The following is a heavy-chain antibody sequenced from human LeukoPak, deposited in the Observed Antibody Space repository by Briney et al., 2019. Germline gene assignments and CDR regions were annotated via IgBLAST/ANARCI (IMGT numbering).Heavy chain of an antibody. CDR1: GGSFSGYY. D-gene: IGHD2-2*01. Sequence: PPETLSLTCAVYGGSFSGYYWRWIRQPPGKGLEWIGEINHSGSTNYNPSLKSRVTMSVDTSKNQFSLKLSSVTAADTAVYYCAREIPSPYYYYYYMDVWGKGTTVTISS. V-gene: IGHV4-34*01. J-gene: IGHJ6*03. CDR3: AREIPSPYYYYYYMDV. CDR2: INHSGST.